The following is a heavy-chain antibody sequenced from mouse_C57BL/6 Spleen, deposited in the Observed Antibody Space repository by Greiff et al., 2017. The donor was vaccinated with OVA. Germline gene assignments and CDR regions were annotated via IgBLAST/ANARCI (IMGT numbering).Heavy chain of an antibody. Sequence: EVQLQQSGAELVRPGASVKLSCTASGFNIKDYYMHWVKQRPEQGLEWIGRIDPEDGDPEYAPKFQGKATMTADTSSNTAYLQLSSLTSEDTAVYYCTHYGSSYERAWFAYWGQGTLVTVSA. D-gene: IGHD1-1*01. J-gene: IGHJ3*01. V-gene: IGHV14-1*01. CDR2: IDPEDGDP. CDR1: GFNIKDYY. CDR3: THYGSSYERAWFAY.